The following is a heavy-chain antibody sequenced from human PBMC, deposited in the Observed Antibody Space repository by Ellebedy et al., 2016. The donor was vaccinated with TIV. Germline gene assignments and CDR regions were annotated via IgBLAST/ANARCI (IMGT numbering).Heavy chain of an antibody. J-gene: IGHJ6*02. CDR2: IYYSGST. CDR3: ARVARFGELRDYYYGMDV. Sequence: SETLSLXCTVSGGSISSYYWSWIRQPPGKGLEWIGYIYYSGSTNYNPSLKSRVTISVDTSKNQFSLKLSSVTAADTAVYYCARVARFGELRDYYYGMDVWGQGTTVTVSS. D-gene: IGHD3-10*01. V-gene: IGHV4-59*01. CDR1: GGSISSYY.